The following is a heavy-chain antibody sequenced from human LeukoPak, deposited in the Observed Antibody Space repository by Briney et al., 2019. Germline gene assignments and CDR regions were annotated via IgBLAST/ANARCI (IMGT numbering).Heavy chain of an antibody. CDR1: GGTFSSYA. CDR2: IIPIFGTA. D-gene: IGHD2-2*02. J-gene: IGHJ6*02. Sequence: ASVKVSCKASGGTFSSYAISWVRQAPGQGLEWMGGIIPIFGTANYAQKFQGRVTITADESTSTAYMELSSLRSEDTAVYYCATNLCTGCYMAVYYGMDVWGQGTTVTVSS. CDR3: ATNLCTGCYMAVYYGMDV. V-gene: IGHV1-69*13.